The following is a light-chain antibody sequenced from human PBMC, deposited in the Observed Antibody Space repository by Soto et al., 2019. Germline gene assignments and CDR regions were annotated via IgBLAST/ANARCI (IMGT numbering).Light chain of an antibody. CDR1: QSVSSN. CDR2: DAS. CDR3: EQYHEWPLT. Sequence: ETVMTQSPGTLSVSPGERATLSCRASQSVSSNLAWHQQKPGQAPRLLIYDASARATGIPARFSGSGSGTEFTHDISSQQSEDFAVYYCEQYHEWPLTFGGGTEVEIK. V-gene: IGKV3D-15*01. J-gene: IGKJ4*01.